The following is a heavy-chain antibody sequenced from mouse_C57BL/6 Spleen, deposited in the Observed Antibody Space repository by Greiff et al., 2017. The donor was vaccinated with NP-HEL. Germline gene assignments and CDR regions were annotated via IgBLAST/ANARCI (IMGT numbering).Heavy chain of an antibody. CDR3: ANYCYDDAGFAY. Sequence: EVKLMESGGGLVKPGGSLKLSCAASGFTFSDYGMHWVRQAPEKGLEWVAYISSGSSTIYYADTVKGRFTLSRDNAKNTLFLQMTSLRSEDTAMYYCANYCYDDAGFAYWGQGTLVTVSA. J-gene: IGHJ3*01. CDR2: ISSGSSTI. V-gene: IGHV5-17*01. CDR1: GFTFSDYG. D-gene: IGHD2-12*01.